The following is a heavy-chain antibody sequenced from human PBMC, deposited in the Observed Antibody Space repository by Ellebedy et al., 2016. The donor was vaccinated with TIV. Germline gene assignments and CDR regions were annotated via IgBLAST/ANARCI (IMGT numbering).Heavy chain of an antibody. Sequence: MPGGSLRLSCTVSGGSISSYYWSWIRPPPGQGLEWIGYIYYSGSTNYNPALKSRVTISVDTSKNQFSLKLSSVTAADTAVYYCARWGDYDSSGYYRFDYWGQGTLVTVSS. D-gene: IGHD3-22*01. V-gene: IGHV4-59*12. CDR2: IYYSGST. J-gene: IGHJ4*02. CDR3: ARWGDYDSSGYYRFDY. CDR1: GGSISSYY.